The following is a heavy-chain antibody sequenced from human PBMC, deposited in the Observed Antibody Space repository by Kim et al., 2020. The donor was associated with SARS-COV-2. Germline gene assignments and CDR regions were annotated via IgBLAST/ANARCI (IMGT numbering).Heavy chain of an antibody. CDR1: GGSFSGYY. CDR3: ASTLGEIYGDYDKLDYFDY. D-gene: IGHD4-17*01. Sequence: SETLSLTCAVYGGSFSGYYWSWIRQPPGKGLEWIGEINHSGSTNYNPSLKSRVTISVDTSKNQFSLKLSSVTAADTAVYYCASTLGEIYGDYDKLDYFDYWGQGTLVTVSS. V-gene: IGHV4-34*01. J-gene: IGHJ4*02. CDR2: INHSGST.